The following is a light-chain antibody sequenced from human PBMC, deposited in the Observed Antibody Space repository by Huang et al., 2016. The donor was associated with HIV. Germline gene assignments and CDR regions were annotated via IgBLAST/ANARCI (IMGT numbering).Light chain of an antibody. CDR2: KVS. J-gene: IGKJ2*01. CDR3: MQGTHPYT. V-gene: IGKV2-30*02. CDR1: QSLVHSDGNTY. Sequence: DVMMTQSPLSLPVTLGQPASISCRSSQSLVHSDGNTYLNWCQQRPGQSPRRLIYKVSNRDSGAPDRLSGSGSGTDFTLKISRVEAEDVGVYYCMQGTHPYTFGQGTKLEIK.